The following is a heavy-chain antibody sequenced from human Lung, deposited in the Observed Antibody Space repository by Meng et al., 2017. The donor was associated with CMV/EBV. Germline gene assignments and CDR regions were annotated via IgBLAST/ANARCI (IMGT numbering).Heavy chain of an antibody. J-gene: IGHJ4*01. CDR3: ARSHSSGWTFDY. D-gene: IGHD6-19*01. CDR2: IYYSGST. V-gene: IGHV4-39*07. CDR1: GGSISSSSYY. Sequence: SETLSLXCTVSGGSISSSSYYWGWIRQPPGKGLEWIGSIYYSGSTYYNPTLKSRVTISVDTSKNQFSLKLSSVTAADTAVYYCARSHSSGWTFDYWGHRTLVTVSS.